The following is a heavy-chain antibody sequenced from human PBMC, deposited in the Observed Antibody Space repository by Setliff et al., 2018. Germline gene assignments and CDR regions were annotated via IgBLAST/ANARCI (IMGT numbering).Heavy chain of an antibody. CDR2: IYHSGST. V-gene: IGHV4-39*07. Sequence: SETLSLTCTVSSGSIRSSSYHWAWIRQPPGKGLEWIGSIYHSGSTSYNPSLKSRVTISVDTSKNQFSLKLSSVTAADTAVYYCARGRSNFWGYYFDYWGQGTLVTVSS. CDR3: ARGRSNFWGYYFDY. D-gene: IGHD3-3*01. J-gene: IGHJ4*02. CDR1: SGSIRSSSYH.